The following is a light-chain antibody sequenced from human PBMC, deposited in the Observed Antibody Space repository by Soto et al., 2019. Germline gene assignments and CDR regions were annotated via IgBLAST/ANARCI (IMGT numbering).Light chain of an antibody. CDR1: QSVSRA. Sequence: DIVLTQSPATLSVSPGESATLSCRASQSVSRALAWYQHVPGQAPRLLIYDSSTRATGVPARFSGGGSGTRFTLTISSLQSEDFAVYYCQQYNSWPPRYTFGQGTKLQI. J-gene: IGKJ2*01. CDR2: DSS. CDR3: QQYNSWPPRYT. V-gene: IGKV3-15*01.